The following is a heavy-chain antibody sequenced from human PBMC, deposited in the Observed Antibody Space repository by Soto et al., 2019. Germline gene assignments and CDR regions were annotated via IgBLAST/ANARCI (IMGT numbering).Heavy chain of an antibody. D-gene: IGHD3-10*01. CDR3: TSGLLWFGELDD. CDR1: GFTFGDYA. Sequence: PGGSLRLSCTASGFTFGDYAMSWVRHAPGKGLEWVGFIRSKAYGGTTEYAASVKGRFTISRDDSKSIAYLQMNSLKTEDTAVYYCTSGLLWFGELDDWGQGTLVTVSS. J-gene: IGHJ4*02. V-gene: IGHV3-49*04. CDR2: IRSKAYGGTT.